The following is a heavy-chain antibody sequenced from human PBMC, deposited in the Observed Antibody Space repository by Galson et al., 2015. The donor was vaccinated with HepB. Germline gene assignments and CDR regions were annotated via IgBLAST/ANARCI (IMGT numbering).Heavy chain of an antibody. V-gene: IGHV3-9*01. Sequence: SLRLSCAASGFTFDDYAMHWVRQAPGKGLEWVSGISWNSGSIGYADSVKGRFTISRDNAKNSLYLQMNSLRAEDTALYYCAKVGGIFGVVPYFDYWGQGTLVTVSS. J-gene: IGHJ4*02. CDR1: GFTFDDYA. CDR3: AKVGGIFGVVPYFDY. D-gene: IGHD3-3*01. CDR2: ISWNSGSI.